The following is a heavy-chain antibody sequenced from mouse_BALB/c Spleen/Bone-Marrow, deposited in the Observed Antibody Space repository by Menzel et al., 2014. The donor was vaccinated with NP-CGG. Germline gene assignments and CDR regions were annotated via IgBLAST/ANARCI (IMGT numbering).Heavy chain of an antibody. D-gene: IGHD1-2*01. CDR3: ARPGYYGYQDV. V-gene: IGHV4-1*02. CDR2: INPDSSTI. J-gene: IGHJ1*01. CDR1: GFDFSGYW. Sequence: EVQFQESGGGLVQPGGSLKLSCAASGFDFSGYWMTWVRQAPGKGLEWIGEINPDSSTINYTPSLKDKFIISRDNAKNALYLQMSKVRSEDTALYYCARPGYYGYQDVWGAGTTVTVSS.